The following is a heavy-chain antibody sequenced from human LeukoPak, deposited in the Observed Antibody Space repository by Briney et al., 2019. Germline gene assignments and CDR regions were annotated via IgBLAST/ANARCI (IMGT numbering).Heavy chain of an antibody. V-gene: IGHV3-33*01. Sequence: GRSLRLSCAASGSTFSSYGMHWVRQAPGKGLEWVAVIWYDGSNKYYADSVKGRFTISRDNSKNTLYLQMNSLRAEDTAVYYCASLTYYDFWSGYYRGEYWGQGTLVTVSS. CDR1: GSTFSSYG. CDR2: IWYDGSNK. CDR3: ASLTYYDFWSGYYRGEY. J-gene: IGHJ4*02. D-gene: IGHD3-3*01.